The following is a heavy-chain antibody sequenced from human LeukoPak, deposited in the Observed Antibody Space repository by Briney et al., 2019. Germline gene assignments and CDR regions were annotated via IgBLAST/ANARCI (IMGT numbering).Heavy chain of an antibody. CDR3: ARSSYGDYLFDY. Sequence: VASVTVSFKASGGTFSSYAISWVRQAPGQGLEWMGGIIPIFGTANCAQKFQGRVTITADESTSTAYMELSSLRSEDTAVYYCARSSYGDYLFDYWGQGTLVTVSS. CDR2: IIPIFGTA. V-gene: IGHV1-69*13. J-gene: IGHJ4*02. D-gene: IGHD4-17*01. CDR1: GGTFSSYA.